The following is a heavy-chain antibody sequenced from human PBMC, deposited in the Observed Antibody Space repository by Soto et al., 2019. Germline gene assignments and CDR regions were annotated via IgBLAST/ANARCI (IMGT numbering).Heavy chain of an antibody. CDR3: AKDLTVAGTVVCDN. V-gene: IGHV3-23*01. CDR2: ISGSDGST. D-gene: IGHD6-13*01. Sequence: GGSLRLSCAASGITFSTYAMSWVRQAPGKGLEWVSAISGSDGSTYYADSVKGRFTISRDNSKNTLYLQMNTLRADDTAVYYCAKDLTVAGTVVCDNWGQGTLVTVAS. CDR1: GITFSTYA. J-gene: IGHJ4*02.